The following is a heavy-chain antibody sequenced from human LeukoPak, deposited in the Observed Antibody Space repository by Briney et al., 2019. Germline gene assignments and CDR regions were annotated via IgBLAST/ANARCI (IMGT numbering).Heavy chain of an antibody. CDR2: ISYDGSNK. V-gene: IGHV3-30-3*01. J-gene: IGHJ4*02. CDR1: GFTFSSYA. CDR3: ARNRLPYCTNGVCSPDFDY. Sequence: GGSLRLSCAASGFTFSSYAMHWVRQAPGKGLEWLAVISYDGSNKYYADSVKGRFTISRDNSKNTLYLQMNSLRAEDTAVYYCARNRLPYCTNGVCSPDFDYWGQGTLVTVSS. D-gene: IGHD2-8*01.